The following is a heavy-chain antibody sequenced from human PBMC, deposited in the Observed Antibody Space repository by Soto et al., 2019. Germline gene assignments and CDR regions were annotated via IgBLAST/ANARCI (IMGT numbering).Heavy chain of an antibody. V-gene: IGHV3-66*01. Sequence: EVQVVESGGGLVQPGGSLRLSCAASGFTVSSNYMSWVRQTPGKGLEWVSLIYSGGAIVYADSVMGRFTVSRDNSRNTFYLQMNSLRAEDTAVYFCARDFGSDATGYYGMDVWGQGTTVTVSS. CDR3: ARDFGSDATGYYGMDV. CDR1: GFTVSSNY. D-gene: IGHD3-10*01. J-gene: IGHJ6*02. CDR2: IYSGGAI.